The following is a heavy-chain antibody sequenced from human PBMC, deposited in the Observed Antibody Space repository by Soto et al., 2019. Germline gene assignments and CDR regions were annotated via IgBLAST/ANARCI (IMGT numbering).Heavy chain of an antibody. CDR1: GGTVSSYA. CDR3: ARDVSSDTTGFRGYDL. Sequence: ASVKVSWKASGGTVSSYASTWVRQAPGKGLEWMGVFIPIFVSAHYAPKFQGRITITADESTSTAYMELSGLTSEDTAIYYCARDVSSDTTGFRGYDLWGQGTQVTVSS. V-gene: IGHV1-69*13. CDR2: FIPIFVSA. J-gene: IGHJ4*02. D-gene: IGHD3-10*01.